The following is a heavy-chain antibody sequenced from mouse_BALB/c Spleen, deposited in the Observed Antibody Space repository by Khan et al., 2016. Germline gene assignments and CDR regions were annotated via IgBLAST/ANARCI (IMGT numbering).Heavy chain of an antibody. CDR1: GYTFSTYY. D-gene: IGHD2-14*01. J-gene: IGHJ4*01. CDR2: IYPGNVNP. Sequence: QVQLKESGPELVKPGASVRISCKAPGYTFSTYYMHWVKQRPGQGLEWIGWIYPGNVNPKYNEKFKGKATLTADKSSSTAYMQLSSLTSDDSAVFFCAIARGGYRGFYAMDYWGQGTSVTVSS. V-gene: IGHV1S56*01. CDR3: AIARGGYRGFYAMDY.